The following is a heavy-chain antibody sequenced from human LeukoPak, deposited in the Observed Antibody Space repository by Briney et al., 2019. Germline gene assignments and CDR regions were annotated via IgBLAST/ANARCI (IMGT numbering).Heavy chain of an antibody. Sequence: SGGSLRLSCTASGFTLSDHYVTWNRQAPGKGLEWVSFISDSGNTIYYADSVKGRFTVSRDNARNSFHLQLNRVRGEDTAVYFCARGHDYVWGIPVDVWGTGSPVTVSS. CDR2: ISDSGNTI. CDR1: GFTLSDHY. J-gene: IGHJ6*04. D-gene: IGHD3-16*01. V-gene: IGHV3-11*04. CDR3: ARGHDYVWGIPVDV.